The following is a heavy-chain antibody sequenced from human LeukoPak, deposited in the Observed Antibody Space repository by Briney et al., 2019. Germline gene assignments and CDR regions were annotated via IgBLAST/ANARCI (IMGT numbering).Heavy chain of an antibody. D-gene: IGHD5-24*01. CDR2: IWFDGTNK. V-gene: IGHV3-33*06. CDR3: AKEGYNYVIDY. CDR1: GFTVSSNY. J-gene: IGHJ4*02. Sequence: PGGSLRLSCAASGFTVSSNYMSWVRQAPGKGLEWVAGIWFDGTNKFHADSVKGRFTISRDNSKNTLYLQMDSLRAEDTAVYYCAKEGYNYVIDYWGQGTLVTVSS.